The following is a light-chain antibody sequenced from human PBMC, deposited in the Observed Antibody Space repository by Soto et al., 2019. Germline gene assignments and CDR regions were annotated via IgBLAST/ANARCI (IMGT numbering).Light chain of an antibody. CDR1: SSDVGTYEY. CDR3: SSYASNGDVL. CDR2: DVS. Sequence: QSALTQPASVSGSPGQSITISCTATSSDVGTYEYVSWYQHHPGKAPKLMIYDVSNRPSGVSDRFSGSKSVNTASLTISGLQAEDEADYYCSSYASNGDVLFGGGTKLTVL. V-gene: IGLV2-14*03. J-gene: IGLJ2*01.